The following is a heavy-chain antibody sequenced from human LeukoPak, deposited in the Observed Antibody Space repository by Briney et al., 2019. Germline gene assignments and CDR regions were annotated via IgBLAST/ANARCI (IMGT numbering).Heavy chain of an antibody. D-gene: IGHD6-13*01. CDR1: GGTFISYA. CDR2: IIPILGIA. J-gene: IGHJ4*02. CDR3: ARDKAPYSSSWGD. V-gene: IGHV1-69*04. Sequence: SVKVSCKASGGTFISYAISWVRQAPGQGLEWMGRIIPILGIANYAQKFQGRVTITADKSTSTAYMELSSLRSEDTAVYYCARDKAPYSSSWGDWGQGTLVTVSS.